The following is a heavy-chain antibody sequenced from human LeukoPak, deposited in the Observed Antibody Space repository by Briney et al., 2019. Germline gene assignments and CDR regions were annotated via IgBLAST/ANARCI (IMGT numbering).Heavy chain of an antibody. D-gene: IGHD4-17*01. CDR3: AKDKVTTRYFDY. CDR2: ISYDGSNK. CDR1: GLTFSSYG. V-gene: IGHV3-30*18. J-gene: IGHJ4*02. Sequence: GGSLRLSCAASGLTFSSYGMHWVRQAPGKGLEWVAVISYDGSNKYYADSVKGRFTISRDNSKNTLYLQMNSLRAEDTAVYYCAKDKVTTRYFDYWGQGTLVTVSS.